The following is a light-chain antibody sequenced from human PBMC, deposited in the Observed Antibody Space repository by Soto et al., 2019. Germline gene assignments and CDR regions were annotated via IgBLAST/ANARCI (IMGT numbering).Light chain of an antibody. Sequence: QSVLTQPPSVSGAPGQRVTISCTGSSSNIGAGYEVHWYQQLPGTAPKLLIYGNNNRPSGVPDRFSGSKSGTSASLAITGLQAEDEADYYYQSYDSSLSALNVFGTGTKLTVL. V-gene: IGLV1-40*01. CDR1: SSNIGAGYE. CDR3: QSYDSSLSALNV. J-gene: IGLJ1*01. CDR2: GNN.